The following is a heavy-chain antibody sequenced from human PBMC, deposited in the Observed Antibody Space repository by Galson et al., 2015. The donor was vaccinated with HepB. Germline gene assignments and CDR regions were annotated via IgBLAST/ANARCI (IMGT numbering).Heavy chain of an antibody. CDR2: TYYRSKWYN. V-gene: IGHV6-1*01. Sequence: CAISGDSVSSNSSAWNWIRQSPSRGLEWLGRTYYRSKWYNDYAVSVKSRITINTDTDKNQFSLQLNSVTPEDKAVYYCARALTHSSGYYTMVAFFDYWGQGTLVTVSS. CDR3: ARALTHSSGYYTMVAFFDY. D-gene: IGHD3-22*01. J-gene: IGHJ4*02. CDR1: GDSVSSNSSA.